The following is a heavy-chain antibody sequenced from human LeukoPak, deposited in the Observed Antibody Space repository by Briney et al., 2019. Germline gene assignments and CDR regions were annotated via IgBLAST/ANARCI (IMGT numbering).Heavy chain of an antibody. J-gene: IGHJ4*02. CDR2: ISSSGSTI. Sequence: GGSLRLSCAASGFTFSSYEMNWVRQAPGKGVEWVSYISSSGSTIYYADSVKGRFTISRDNAKNSLYLQINSLRAEDTAVYYCARGTSSGWLTPLDYWGQGTLVTVSS. CDR3: ARGTSSGWLTPLDY. D-gene: IGHD6-19*01. CDR1: GFTFSSYE. V-gene: IGHV3-48*03.